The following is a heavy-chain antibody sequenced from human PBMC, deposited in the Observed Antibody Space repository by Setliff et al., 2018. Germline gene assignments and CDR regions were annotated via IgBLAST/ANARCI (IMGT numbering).Heavy chain of an antibody. J-gene: IGHJ5*02. D-gene: IGHD4-17*01. V-gene: IGHV3-66*02. CDR1: GFTFSGYS. Sequence: GGSLRLSCEASGFTFSGYSMNWVRQAPGKGLEWISVIFCGNNTFYADSVRGRFAISRDNSKNTVHLQMNSLRTEDTAVYYCTRDHTTMTRGSNWFDPWGQGTLVTVSS. CDR2: IFCGNNT. CDR3: TRDHTTMTRGSNWFDP.